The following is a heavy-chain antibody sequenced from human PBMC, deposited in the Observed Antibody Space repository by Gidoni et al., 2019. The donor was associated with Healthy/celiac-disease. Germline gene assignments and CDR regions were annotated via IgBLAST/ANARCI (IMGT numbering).Heavy chain of an antibody. J-gene: IGHJ5*02. Sequence: LQLQESGPGLVKPSDTLSFTCTVSGGSIISSSYYWGWICQPPGKGLEWIGSIYYSGSTYYNPSLKSRVTISVDTSKNQFSLKLSSVTAADTAVYYCARVAAAGYFWFDPWGQGTLVTVSS. CDR3: ARVAAAGYFWFDP. D-gene: IGHD6-13*01. CDR2: IYYSGST. CDR1: GGSIISSSYY. V-gene: IGHV4-39*01.